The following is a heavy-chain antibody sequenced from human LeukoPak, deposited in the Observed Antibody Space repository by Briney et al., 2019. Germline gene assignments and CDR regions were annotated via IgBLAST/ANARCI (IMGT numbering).Heavy chain of an antibody. CDR2: ISSSGSTI. V-gene: IGHV3-48*03. J-gene: IGHJ4*02. CDR1: GFPFSSYE. Sequence: GGSLRLSCAASGFPFSSYEMNWVRQAPGKELEWVSYISSSGSTICYADSVKGRFTISRDNAKNSLYLQMNSLRAEDTAVYYCARDVTYEGYCSSTSCYGNFDYWGQGTLVTVSS. D-gene: IGHD2-2*01. CDR3: ARDVTYEGYCSSTSCYGNFDY.